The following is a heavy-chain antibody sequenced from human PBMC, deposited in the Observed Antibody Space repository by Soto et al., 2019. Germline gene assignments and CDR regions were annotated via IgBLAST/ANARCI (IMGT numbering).Heavy chain of an antibody. D-gene: IGHD2-15*01. CDR1: GFTFSSYA. CDR2: ISGSGGTT. J-gene: IGHJ2*01. Sequence: EVQLLESGGGLVQPGGSLRLSCAASGFTFSSYAMSWVRQAPGKGLEWVSAISGSGGTTYYADSVKGRFTISRDNSKNTLYLQLNSLRAEDTVVYYCAKGSGRAGGPNWYFDLWGRGTLVTVSS. CDR3: AKGSGRAGGPNWYFDL. V-gene: IGHV3-23*01.